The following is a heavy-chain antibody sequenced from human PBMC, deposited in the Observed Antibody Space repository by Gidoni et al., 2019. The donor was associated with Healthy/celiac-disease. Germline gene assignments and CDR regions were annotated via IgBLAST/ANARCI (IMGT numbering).Heavy chain of an antibody. CDR2: INPNSGGT. V-gene: IGHV1-2*02. CDR1: GYTFTGYY. J-gene: IGHJ3*02. CDR3: ARDSNYYDSSGQPYDAFDI. Sequence: QVQLVQSGAEVKKPGASVKVSCKASGYTFTGYYLHWVRQAPGQGLEWMVWINPNSGGTNYAQKFQGRVTMTRDTSISTAYMELSRLRSDDTAVYYCARDSNYYDSSGQPYDAFDIWGQGTMVTVSS. D-gene: IGHD3-22*01.